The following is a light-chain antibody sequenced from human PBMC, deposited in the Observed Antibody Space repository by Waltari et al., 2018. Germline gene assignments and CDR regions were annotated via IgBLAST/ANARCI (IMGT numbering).Light chain of an antibody. V-gene: IGKV4-1*01. CDR3: QQYYSTLYT. Sequence: DIVMTQSPDSLAVSLGERATIHCKSSQSVLYSSNNKNYLAWYQQKPGQPPKLLFYWASTRESGVPDRFSGSGSGTDFTLTIGSLQAEDVAVYYCQQYYSTLYTFGQGTKLEIK. CDR1: QSVLYSSNNKNY. J-gene: IGKJ2*01. CDR2: WAS.